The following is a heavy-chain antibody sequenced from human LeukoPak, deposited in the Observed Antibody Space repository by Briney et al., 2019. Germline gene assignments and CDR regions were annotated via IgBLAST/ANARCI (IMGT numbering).Heavy chain of an antibody. Sequence: GGSLRLSCAASGFTFSSYWMSWVRQAPGKGLEWVANIKQDESEKYYVDSVKGRFTISRDNARNSLYLEMNSLRAEDTAVYYCARDAVISGHTVLDYWGQGTLVTVSS. J-gene: IGHJ4*02. D-gene: IGHD3/OR15-3a*01. CDR3: ARDAVISGHTVLDY. CDR2: IKQDESEK. CDR1: GFTFSSYW. V-gene: IGHV3-7*01.